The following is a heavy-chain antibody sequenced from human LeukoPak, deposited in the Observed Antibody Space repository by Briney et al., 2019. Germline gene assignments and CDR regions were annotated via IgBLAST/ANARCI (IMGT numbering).Heavy chain of an antibody. Sequence: SETLSLTCTVSGGSFTNYYWSWIRQPPGKGLEWIGFMYYSGHSNYNPSLQSRVSMSVDTSKRQFPLTLSSVTAADTAVYYCARTEMATSPRGYFDFWSQGTLVTVSS. J-gene: IGHJ4*02. CDR2: MYYSGHS. V-gene: IGHV4-59*01. CDR1: GGSFTNYY. CDR3: ARTEMATSPRGYFDF. D-gene: IGHD5-24*01.